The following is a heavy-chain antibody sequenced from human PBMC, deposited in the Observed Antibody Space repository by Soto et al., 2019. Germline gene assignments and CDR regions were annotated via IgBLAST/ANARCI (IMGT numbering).Heavy chain of an antibody. D-gene: IGHD5-12*01. J-gene: IGHJ4*02. CDR1: GGTFSSYA. CDR3: ARVWDGYTSYYFDY. Sequence: VASVKVSCKASGGTFSSYAISWVRQAPGQGLEWMGGIIPIFGTANYAQKFQGRVTITADESTSTAYMELSSLRSEDTAVYYCARVWDGYTSYYFDYWGQGTLVTVSS. CDR2: IIPIFGTA. V-gene: IGHV1-69*13.